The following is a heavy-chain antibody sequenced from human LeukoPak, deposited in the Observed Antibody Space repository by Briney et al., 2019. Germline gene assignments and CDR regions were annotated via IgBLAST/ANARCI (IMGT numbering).Heavy chain of an antibody. J-gene: IGHJ4*02. CDR2: ISYDGSNK. CDR3: AKDAPDYGDLTNFDY. D-gene: IGHD4-17*01. V-gene: IGHV3-30*18. Sequence: GGSLRLSCAASGFTFSSYGMHWVRQAPGKGLEWVAVISYDGSNKYYADSVKGRFTISRDNSKNTLYLQMNSLRAEDTAVYYCAKDAPDYGDLTNFDYWGQGTLVTVSS. CDR1: GFTFSSYG.